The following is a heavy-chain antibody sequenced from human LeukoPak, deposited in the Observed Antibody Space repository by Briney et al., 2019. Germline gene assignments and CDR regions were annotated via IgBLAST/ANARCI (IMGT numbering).Heavy chain of an antibody. Sequence: SETLSLTCAVFGGSISSSNWWSWVRQPPGKGLEWIGEIYHSGSTNYNPSLKSRVTISVDTSKNQFSLKLSSVTAADTAVYYCARATQTYYYDSSGFRGIGAFDIWGQGTMVTVSS. CDR2: IYHSGST. D-gene: IGHD3-22*01. J-gene: IGHJ3*02. CDR3: ARATQTYYYDSSGFRGIGAFDI. CDR1: GGSISSSNW. V-gene: IGHV4-4*02.